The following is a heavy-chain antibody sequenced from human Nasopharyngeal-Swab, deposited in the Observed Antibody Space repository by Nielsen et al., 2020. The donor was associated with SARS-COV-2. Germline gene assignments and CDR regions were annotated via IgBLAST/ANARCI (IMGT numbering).Heavy chain of an antibody. CDR3: RRGYSYGYPFDGMDV. D-gene: IGHD5-18*01. Sequence: ASVKVSCKASGYTFTSYYMHWVRQAPGQGLEWMGIINPSGGSTSYAQKFQGRVTMTRDTSTSTAYMELSSLRSEDTAVYYCRRGYSYGYPFDGMDVWGQGTTVTVSS. CDR2: INPSGGST. V-gene: IGHV1-46*01. CDR1: GYTFTSYY. J-gene: IGHJ6*02.